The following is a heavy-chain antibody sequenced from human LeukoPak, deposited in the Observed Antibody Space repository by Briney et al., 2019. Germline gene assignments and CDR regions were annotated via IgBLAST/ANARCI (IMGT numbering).Heavy chain of an antibody. CDR3: ARAGKLRFLEWLLDPPRWFDP. CDR1: GGSFSGYY. J-gene: IGHJ5*02. V-gene: IGHV4-34*01. Sequence: SSETLSPTCAVYGGSFSGYYWSWIRQPPGKGLEWIGEINHSGSTNYNPSLKSRVTISVDTSKNQFSLKLSSVTAADTAVYYCARAGKLRFLEWLLDPPRWFDPWGQGTLVTVSS. CDR2: INHSGST. D-gene: IGHD3-3*01.